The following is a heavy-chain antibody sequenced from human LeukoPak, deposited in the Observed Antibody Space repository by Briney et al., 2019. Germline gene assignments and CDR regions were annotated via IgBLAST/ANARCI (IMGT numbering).Heavy chain of an antibody. J-gene: IGHJ4*02. Sequence: SETLSLTCTVSGGSISSYYWSWIRQPPGKGLEWIGYIYYSGSTNYNPSLKSRVTISVDTSKNQFSLKLSSVTAADTAVYYCAGTGTVRGFAYWGQGTLVTVSS. V-gene: IGHV4-59*08. D-gene: IGHD6-13*01. CDR1: GGSISSYY. CDR3: AGTGTVRGFAY. CDR2: IYYSGST.